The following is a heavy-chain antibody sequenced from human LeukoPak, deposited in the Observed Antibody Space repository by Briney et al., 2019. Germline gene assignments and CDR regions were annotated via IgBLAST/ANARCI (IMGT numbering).Heavy chain of an antibody. D-gene: IGHD6-19*01. CDR1: GYTFTGYY. CDR3: ARDWEYSSGYPY. J-gene: IGHJ4*02. V-gene: IGHV1-2*02. CDR2: INPNSGGT. Sequence: ASVKVSCKASGYTFTGYYMHWVRQAPGQGLEWMGWINPNSGGTNYAQKFQGRVTMTRDTSISTAYMELSRLRPDDTAVYYCARDWEYSSGYPYWGQGTLVTVSS.